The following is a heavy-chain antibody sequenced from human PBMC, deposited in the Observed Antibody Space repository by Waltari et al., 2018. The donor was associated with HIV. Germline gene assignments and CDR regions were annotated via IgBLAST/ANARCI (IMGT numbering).Heavy chain of an antibody. Sequence: QVHLVQSGAEVKMPGASVRVSCKTSGYIFTNYGVSWVRQAPGQGLEWLGLISGYKANTNNAQPLHGIVTRTTDTATSTADRELRRLRSDDTAVDYCARGLGGSYYYGVDVWGQGTTVTVS. CDR2: ISGYKANT. V-gene: IGHV1-18*01. CDR1: GYIFTNYG. CDR3: ARGLGGSYYYGVDV. J-gene: IGHJ6*02.